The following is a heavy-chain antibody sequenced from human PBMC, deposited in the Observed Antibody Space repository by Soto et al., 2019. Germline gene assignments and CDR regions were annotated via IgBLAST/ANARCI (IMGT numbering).Heavy chain of an antibody. CDR2: IYYSGST. CDR1: GGSISSYY. D-gene: IGHD6-6*01. Sequence: SETLSLTCTVSGGSISSYYWSWIRQPPGKGLEWIGYIYYSGSTNYNPSLKSRVTISVDTSKNQFSLKLSSVTAADTAVYYCARTYSSSSHFDYWGQGTLVPVSS. J-gene: IGHJ4*02. CDR3: ARTYSSSSHFDY. V-gene: IGHV4-59*08.